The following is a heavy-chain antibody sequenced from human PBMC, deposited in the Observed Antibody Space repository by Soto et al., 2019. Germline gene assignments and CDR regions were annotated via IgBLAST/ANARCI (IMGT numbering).Heavy chain of an antibody. J-gene: IGHJ4*02. D-gene: IGHD4-4*01. CDR2: ISYDGSNK. CDR1: GFTFSSYA. Sequence: GGSLRLSCAASGFTFSSYAMHWVRQAPGKGLEWVAVISYDGSNKYYADSVKGRFTISRDNSKNTLYLQMNSLRAEDTAVYYCAKGARFTGKSHSRDFVYWGQGTLVTVSS. CDR3: AKGARFTGKSHSRDFVY. V-gene: IGHV3-30-3*01.